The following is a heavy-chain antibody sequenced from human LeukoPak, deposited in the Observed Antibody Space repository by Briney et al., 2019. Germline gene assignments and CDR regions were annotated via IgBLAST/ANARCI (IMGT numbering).Heavy chain of an antibody. V-gene: IGHV4-39*07. CDR1: GGSISSSSYY. D-gene: IGHD2-2*01. CDR3: ARRYCSSTSCYENWFDP. J-gene: IGHJ5*02. CDR2: IYYSGST. Sequence: SETLSLTCTVSGGSISSSSYYWGWIRQPPGKGLERIGSIYYSGSTYYNPSLKSRVTISVDTSKNQFSPKLSSVTAADTAVYYCARRYCSSTSCYENWFDPWGQGTLVTVSS.